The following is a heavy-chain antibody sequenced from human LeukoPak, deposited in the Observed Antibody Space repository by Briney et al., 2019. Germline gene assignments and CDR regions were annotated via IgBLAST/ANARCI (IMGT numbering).Heavy chain of an antibody. CDR1: GYTFTSYG. Sequence: GASVKVSCKASGYTFTSYGISWVRQAPGQGLEWMGWISAYSGNTNYAQKFQGRVTMTRDTSISTAHMELSRLRSDDTAVYYCARGLSGSPVGFDYWGQGTLVTVSS. CDR2: ISAYSGNT. CDR3: ARGLSGSPVGFDY. D-gene: IGHD1-26*01. V-gene: IGHV1-18*01. J-gene: IGHJ4*02.